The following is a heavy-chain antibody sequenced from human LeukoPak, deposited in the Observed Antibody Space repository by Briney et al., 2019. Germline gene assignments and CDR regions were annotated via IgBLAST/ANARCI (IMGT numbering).Heavy chain of an antibody. Sequence: SQTLSLTCTVSGDSISSGDYYWSWIRQPAGKGLEWIGYIHYSGSTNYNPSLKSRVTISADTSKNQFSLKLSSVTAADTAVYYCARGSRIAARGIDYWGQGTLVTVSS. CDR3: ARGSRIAARGIDY. CDR1: GDSISSGDYY. J-gene: IGHJ4*02. CDR2: IHYSGST. D-gene: IGHD6-6*01. V-gene: IGHV4-61*10.